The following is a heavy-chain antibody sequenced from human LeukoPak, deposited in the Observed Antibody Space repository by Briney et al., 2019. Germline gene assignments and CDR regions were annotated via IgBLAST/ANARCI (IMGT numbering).Heavy chain of an antibody. CDR2: IYCDDDK. J-gene: IGHJ5*02. Sequence: ESGPTLAKPTQTLTLTCTFSGFSLSTSGVDVVWIRQPPGKSLEWLALIYCDDDKRYSPSLKSRLTITKDTSKNQVVLTMTNMDPVDTATYYCAHRPGSSGGYEDWFDPWGQGTLVSVSS. CDR3: AHRPGSSGGYEDWFDP. D-gene: IGHD5-12*01. CDR1: GFSLSTSGVD. V-gene: IGHV2-5*02.